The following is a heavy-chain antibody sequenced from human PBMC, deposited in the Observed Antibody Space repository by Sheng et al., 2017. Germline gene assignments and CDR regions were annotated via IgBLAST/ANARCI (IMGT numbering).Heavy chain of an antibody. CDR3: ARGRDGSGSYHPPLGY. V-gene: IGHV4-38-2*02. CDR2: IYHSGST. J-gene: IGHJ4*02. CDR1: GYSISSGYY. Sequence: QVQLQESGPGLVKPSETLSLTCTVSGYSISSGYYWGWIRQPPGKGLEWIGSIYHSGSTYYNPSLKSRVTISVDTSKNQFSLKLSSVTAADTAVYYCARGRDGSGSYHPPLGYWGRGNAGHRLL. D-gene: IGHD3-10*01.